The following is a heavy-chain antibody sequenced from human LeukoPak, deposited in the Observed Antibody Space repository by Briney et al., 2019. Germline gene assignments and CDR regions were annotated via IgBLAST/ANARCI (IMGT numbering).Heavy chain of an antibody. CDR1: GSTLSDLS. D-gene: IGHD2-21*02. CDR2: SDPEDGET. CDR3: VTDRARLFWYFDL. J-gene: IGHJ2*01. Sequence: ASVMVSCKVSGSTLSDLSIHWVRQAPGKGLEYVGGSDPEDGETFHAQNFQGRITMTEDTSIDTAYMELSSLRSEDTAVYYCVTDRARLFWYFDLWGRGTLVTVSS. V-gene: IGHV1-24*01.